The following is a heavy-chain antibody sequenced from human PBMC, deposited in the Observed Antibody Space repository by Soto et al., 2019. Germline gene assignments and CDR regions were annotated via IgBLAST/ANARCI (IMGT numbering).Heavy chain of an antibody. V-gene: IGHV3-48*04. CDR2: ISSSSSAI. Sequence: PGGSLRLSCAASGFTFSDYSMNWVRQAPGKGLEWISYISSSSSAIWYADSVKGRITISRDNAKNSLYLQMNSLSAEDTAVYYCAFTIAAVGTGFFQHWGQGTLVTVSS. CDR3: AFTIAAVGTGFFQH. J-gene: IGHJ1*01. CDR1: GFTFSDYS. D-gene: IGHD6-13*01.